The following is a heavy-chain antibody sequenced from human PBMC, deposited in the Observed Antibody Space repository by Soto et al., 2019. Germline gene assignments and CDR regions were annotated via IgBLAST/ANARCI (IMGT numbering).Heavy chain of an antibody. J-gene: IGHJ6*02. CDR3: ARIKTYYDILTGYYYYYGMDV. CDR1: GFSLSNARMG. Sequence: QVTLKESGPVLVKPTETLTLTCTVSGFSLSNARMGVSWIRQSPGKALEWLAHIFSNDEKSYSTSLKSRLTISKDTSKSQVVLTMTNMDPVDTATYYCARIKTYYDILTGYYYYYGMDVWGQGTTVTVSS. D-gene: IGHD3-9*01. V-gene: IGHV2-26*01. CDR2: IFSNDEK.